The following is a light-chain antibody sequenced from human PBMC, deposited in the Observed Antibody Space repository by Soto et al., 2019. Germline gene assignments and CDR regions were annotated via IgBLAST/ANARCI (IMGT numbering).Light chain of an antibody. CDR1: QSVSSY. V-gene: IGKV3-15*01. CDR3: QQYHNWPIT. CDR2: DAS. J-gene: IGKJ5*01. Sequence: EIVMAQSPATLSVSPGERATLSCRASQSVSSYLAWYQQKPGQAPRLLIYDASNRATGIPARFSGSGSGTEFTLTISSLQSEDFAVYYCQQYHNWPITFGQGTRLEIK.